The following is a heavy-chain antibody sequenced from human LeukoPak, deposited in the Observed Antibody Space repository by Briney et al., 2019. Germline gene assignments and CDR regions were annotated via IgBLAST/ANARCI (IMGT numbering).Heavy chain of an antibody. CDR3: ARMPPFYDSTVTYYFDY. V-gene: IGHV1-69*04. J-gene: IGHJ4*02. CDR1: GGTFSSYA. D-gene: IGHD3-22*01. Sequence: SVKVSCKASGGTFSSYAISWVRQAPGQGVEWMGRIIPILGIANYAQKFQGRVTITADKSTSTAYMELSSLRSEDTAVYYCARMPPFYDSTVTYYFDYWGQGTLVTVSS. CDR2: IIPILGIA.